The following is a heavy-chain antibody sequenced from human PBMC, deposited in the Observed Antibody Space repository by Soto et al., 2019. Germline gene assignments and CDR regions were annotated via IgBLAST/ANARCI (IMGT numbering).Heavy chain of an antibody. V-gene: IGHV4-61*05. CDR3: ATRYGSRFAY. CDR2: IYYSGST. J-gene: IGHJ4*02. CDR1: GGSISSSSYY. Sequence: SETLSLTCTVSGGSISSSSYYWSWIRQPPGKGLEWIGYIYYSGSTNYNPSLKSRFTISVDTSKNQFSLKLSSVTAADTAVYSCATRYGSRFAYWGQGSLVNVPS. D-gene: IGHD5-18*01.